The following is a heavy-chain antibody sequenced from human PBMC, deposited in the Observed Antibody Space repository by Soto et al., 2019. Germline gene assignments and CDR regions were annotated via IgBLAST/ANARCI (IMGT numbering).Heavy chain of an antibody. V-gene: IGHV3-33*01. D-gene: IGHD2-15*01. CDR1: GFTFSSYG. CDR2: IWYDGSNK. Sequence: GGSLRLSCAASGFTFSSYGMHWVRQAPGKGLEWVAVIWYDGSNKYYADSVKGRFTISRDNSKNTLYLQMNSLRAEDTAVYYCARAGGNGGEDGFDIWGQGKMVTVSS. CDR3: ARAGGNGGEDGFDI. J-gene: IGHJ3*02.